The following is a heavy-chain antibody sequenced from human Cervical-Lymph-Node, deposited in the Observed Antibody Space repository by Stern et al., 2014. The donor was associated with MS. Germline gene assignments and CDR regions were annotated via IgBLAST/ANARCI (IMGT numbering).Heavy chain of an antibody. J-gene: IGHJ4*02. CDR3: ARQRYFDY. CDR2: IFPGGCDI. V-gene: IGHV5-51*01. Sequence: VQLVQSGPEVKRPGESLKISCQASGYTFTSYWIGWVRQMPGKGLEWIAIIFPGGCDIRYSPSFQGQVTISADKSRSPAYWQWNNLKASDTAIYYCARQRYFDYWGQGTLVTVSS. CDR1: GYTFTSYW.